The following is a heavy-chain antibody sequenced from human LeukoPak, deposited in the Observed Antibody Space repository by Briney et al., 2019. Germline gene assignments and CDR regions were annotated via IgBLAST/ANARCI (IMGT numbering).Heavy chain of an antibody. CDR1: GGSISSYY. CDR3: ARGGYCSGGSCYSVGKYYFDY. V-gene: IGHV4-59*01. J-gene: IGHJ4*02. D-gene: IGHD2-15*01. CDR2: IYYSGST. Sequence: PSETLSLTCTVSGGSISSYYWSWIRQPPGKGLEWIGYIYYSGSTNYNPSLKSRVTISVDTSKNQFSLKLSSVTAADTAVYYCARGGYCSGGSCYSVGKYYFDYWGQGTLVTVSS.